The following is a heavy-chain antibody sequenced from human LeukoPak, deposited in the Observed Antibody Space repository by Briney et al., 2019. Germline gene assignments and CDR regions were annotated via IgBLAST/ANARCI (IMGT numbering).Heavy chain of an antibody. Sequence: YPGGSLRLSCAASGFTFSSYAMSWVRQAPGKGLEWVSVIYSGGSTYYADSVKGRFTISRDNSKNTLYLQMNSLRAEDTAVYYCARRWFGEDDAFDIWGQGTMVTVSS. CDR3: ARRWFGEDDAFDI. CDR1: GFTFSSYA. D-gene: IGHD3-10*01. J-gene: IGHJ3*02. CDR2: IYSGGST. V-gene: IGHV3-66*01.